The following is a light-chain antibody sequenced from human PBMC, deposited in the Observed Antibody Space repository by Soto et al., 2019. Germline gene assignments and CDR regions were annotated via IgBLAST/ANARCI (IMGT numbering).Light chain of an antibody. CDR1: QDVSRS. V-gene: IGKV1-9*01. Sequence: DTQLTQSPSFLSESVGDRVTIVCRASQDVSRSVGWYQQKPGTAPKLLISAASTLNSGVPSRFSGSGSGTDFTLTISSLQPEDFATYYCQQLCTYPLTFGGGTKVEI. CDR2: AAS. CDR3: QQLCTYPLT. J-gene: IGKJ4*01.